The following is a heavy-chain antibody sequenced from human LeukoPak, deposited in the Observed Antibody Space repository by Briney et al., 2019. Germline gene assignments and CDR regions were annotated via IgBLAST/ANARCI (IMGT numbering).Heavy chain of an antibody. V-gene: IGHV4-59*01. CDR2: VDHTGST. J-gene: IGHJ6*03. D-gene: IGHD4-11*01. Sequence: SETLSLTCTVSDDSITMYYWTWIRQPPGKGLEWIGYVDHTGSTKFNPSLNGRVSISRDTSNNFFSLRLRSVTAADTAVYFCARGRVSSSTWYSTYYYYFYMDFWGKGTTVTVSS. CDR1: DDSITMYY. CDR3: ARGRVSSSTWYSTYYYYFYMDF.